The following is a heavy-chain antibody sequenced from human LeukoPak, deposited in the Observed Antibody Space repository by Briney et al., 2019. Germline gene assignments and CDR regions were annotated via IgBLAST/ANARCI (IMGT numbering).Heavy chain of an antibody. Sequence: ASVEVSCKVSGYTLTELSMHWVRQAPGKGLEWMGGFDPEDGETIYAQKFQGRVTMTEDTSTDTAYMELSSLRSEDTAVYYCARVGGSYQIYYYGMDVWGQGTTVTVSS. J-gene: IGHJ6*02. D-gene: IGHD1-26*01. CDR1: GYTLTELS. V-gene: IGHV1-24*01. CDR3: ARVGGSYQIYYYGMDV. CDR2: FDPEDGET.